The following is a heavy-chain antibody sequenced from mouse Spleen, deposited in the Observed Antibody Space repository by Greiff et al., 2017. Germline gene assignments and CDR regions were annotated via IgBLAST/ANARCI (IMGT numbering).Heavy chain of an antibody. CDR1: GFSLTSYG. D-gene: IGHD2-2*01. V-gene: IGHV2-2*01. CDR3: ARNLWLPYAMDY. CDR2: IWSGGST. Sequence: QVQLQQSGPGLVQPSQSLSITCTVSGFSLTSYGVHWVRQSPGKGLEWLGVIWSGGSTDYNAAFISRLSISKDNSKSQVFFKMNSLQADDTAIYYCARNLWLPYAMDYWGQGTSVTVSS. J-gene: IGHJ4*01.